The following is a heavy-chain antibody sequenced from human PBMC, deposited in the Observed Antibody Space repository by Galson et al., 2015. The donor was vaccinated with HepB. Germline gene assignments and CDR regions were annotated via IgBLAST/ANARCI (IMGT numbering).Heavy chain of an antibody. CDR3: ATTPRPATAY. CDR1: GFSFRNYW. J-gene: IGHJ4*02. CDR2: INQDGSEK. D-gene: IGHD6-13*01. V-gene: IGHV3-7*01. Sequence: SLRLSCAASGFSFRNYWMNWVRQAPGKGLEWVATINQDGSEKYYVDSVQGRFTISSDNGKNSAYLQMNSLRAEDMAVYYCATTPRPATAYWGQGTLVTVSS.